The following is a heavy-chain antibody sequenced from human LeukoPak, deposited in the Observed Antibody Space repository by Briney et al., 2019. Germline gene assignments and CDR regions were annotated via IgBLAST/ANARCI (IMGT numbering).Heavy chain of an antibody. D-gene: IGHD5-18*01. CDR2: IYTSGST. Sequence: PSETLSLTCTVSGGSISSGSYYWSWIRQPAGKGLEWIGRIYTSGSTNYNPSLKSRVTISVDTSKNQFSLKLSSVTAADTAVYYCARGPFGIQLWPNDAFDIWGQGTVVTVSS. CDR1: GGSISSGSYY. V-gene: IGHV4-61*02. J-gene: IGHJ3*02. CDR3: ARGPFGIQLWPNDAFDI.